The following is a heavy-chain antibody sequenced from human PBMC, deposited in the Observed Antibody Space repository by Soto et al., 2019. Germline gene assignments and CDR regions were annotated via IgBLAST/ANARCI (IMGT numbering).Heavy chain of an antibody. Sequence: QVQLVQSGAEVRKPGASVKVSCKASGYTFTSYGLTWVRQAPGQGLEWMGWISAHNGNTNYAQKLQGRVTMTTDTATSRAYMELRSLRSDDTAVYSCASSREGGSGRYFDYWGKGTLVTVSS. V-gene: IGHV1-18*01. CDR3: ASSREGGSGRYFDY. J-gene: IGHJ4*02. CDR2: ISAHNGNT. CDR1: GYTFTSYG. D-gene: IGHD1-26*01.